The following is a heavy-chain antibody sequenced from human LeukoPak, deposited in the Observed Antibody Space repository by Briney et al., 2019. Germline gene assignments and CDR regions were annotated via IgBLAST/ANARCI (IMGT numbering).Heavy chain of an antibody. V-gene: IGHV3-33*01. Sequence: PGGSLRLSCAASGFTFSNYGMHWVRQAPGKGLEWVAVIWYDGSNKYYADSVKGRFTISRDNSKNTLFLQMNILRAEDTAVYYCAREGKYSYGPFDYWGQGTLVTVSS. J-gene: IGHJ4*02. CDR3: AREGKYSYGPFDY. D-gene: IGHD5-18*01. CDR1: GFTFSNYG. CDR2: IWYDGSNK.